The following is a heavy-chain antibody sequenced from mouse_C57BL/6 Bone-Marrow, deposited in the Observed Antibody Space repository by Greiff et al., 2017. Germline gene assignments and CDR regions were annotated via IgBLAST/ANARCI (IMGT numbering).Heavy chain of an antibody. Sequence: DVKLVESGGGLVKPGGSLKLSCAASGFNFSSYAMSWVRQTPEKRLEWVATISDGGSYTYYPDNVKGRFTISRDNAKNNLYLQMSHLKSEDTAMYYCARCPYGNYLDYWGQVTTLTVSS. J-gene: IGHJ2*01. CDR3: ARCPYGNYLDY. CDR1: GFNFSSYA. D-gene: IGHD2-1*01. V-gene: IGHV5-4*03. CDR2: ISDGGSYT.